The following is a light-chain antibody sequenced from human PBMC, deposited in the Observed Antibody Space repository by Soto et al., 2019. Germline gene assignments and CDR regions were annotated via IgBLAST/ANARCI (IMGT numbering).Light chain of an antibody. Sequence: DIQMPQSPSSLSASVGDRVTITCRASQSIRSYLNWYHQKPGKTPQLLIYGASNLQSGAPSRFTGSGSGTHFTLTISSLPPEDFATYYCQQSYTTPYTFGQGTKLEIK. CDR1: QSIRSY. CDR2: GAS. J-gene: IGKJ2*01. V-gene: IGKV1-39*01. CDR3: QQSYTTPYT.